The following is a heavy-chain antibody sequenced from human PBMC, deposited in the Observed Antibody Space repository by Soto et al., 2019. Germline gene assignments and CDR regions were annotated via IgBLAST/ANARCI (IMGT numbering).Heavy chain of an antibody. Sequence: ASVKASSKNPGYTFTSYALHWVRPAPGQRLECVGWINAGNGNTKYSQKFQERVTITRDTSANTTYMELSSLRFEDTAVDYCARDTYDTTGYPLDDWGQGTLVTVSS. CDR2: INAGNGNT. CDR1: GYTFTSYA. V-gene: IGHV1-3*01. J-gene: IGHJ4*02. D-gene: IGHD3-22*01. CDR3: ARDTYDTTGYPLDD.